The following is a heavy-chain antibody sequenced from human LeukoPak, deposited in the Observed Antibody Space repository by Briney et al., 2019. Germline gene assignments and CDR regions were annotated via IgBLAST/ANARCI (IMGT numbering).Heavy chain of an antibody. J-gene: IGHJ4*02. CDR3: AQWYYDSSGYYHFDY. D-gene: IGHD3-22*01. CDR2: ICYDGSNK. V-gene: IGHV3-33*01. CDR1: VFTFSSYG. Sequence: GGSRRLSCAASVFTFSSYGMHWGRHAPGKGLGGGAVICYDGSNKYYADSVKGRFTICRDNSKNTLYLKMNSLRAEDTAVYYCAQWYYDSSGYYHFDYWGQGTLVTVSS.